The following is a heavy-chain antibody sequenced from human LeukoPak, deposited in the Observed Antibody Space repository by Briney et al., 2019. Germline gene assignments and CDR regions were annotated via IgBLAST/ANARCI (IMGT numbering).Heavy chain of an antibody. CDR3: ARAAAGGDYYYYYGMDV. Sequence: SQTLSLTCAVSGGSISSGGYSWSWIRQPPGKGLEWIGYIYHSGNTYYNPSLKSRVTISVDRSKNQISLKLSSVTAADTAVYYCARAAAGGDYYYYYGMDVWGQGTTVTVSS. J-gene: IGHJ6*02. CDR1: GGSISSGGYS. V-gene: IGHV4-30-2*01. D-gene: IGHD6-13*01. CDR2: IYHSGNT.